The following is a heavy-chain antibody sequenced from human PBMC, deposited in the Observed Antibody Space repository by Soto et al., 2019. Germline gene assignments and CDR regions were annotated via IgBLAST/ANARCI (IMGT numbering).Heavy chain of an antibody. CDR3: TRQHLDVPVASAIDY. D-gene: IGHD6-19*01. Sequence: EVQLVESGGGLVQPGGSLKLSCAAPGFTFSGSTIHWVRQTSGKGLEWVGRIPSKTNTYATAYAASVKGRFTISRDDSKNTAYLQMSSLKTEDTAVYYCTRQHLDVPVASAIDYWGQGTLVTVSS. CDR1: GFTFSGST. CDR2: IPSKTNTYAT. V-gene: IGHV3-73*02. J-gene: IGHJ4*02.